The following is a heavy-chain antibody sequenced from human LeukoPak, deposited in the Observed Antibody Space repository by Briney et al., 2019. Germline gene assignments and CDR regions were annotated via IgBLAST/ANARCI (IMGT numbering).Heavy chain of an antibody. J-gene: IGHJ6*03. CDR3: AKRVGATTASRGYYYYMDV. D-gene: IGHD1-26*01. CDR2: ISGSGGST. Sequence: GGSLRLSCAASGFTFSSYAMSWVRQAPGKGLEWASAISGSGGSTYYADSVKGRFTISRDNSKNTLYLQMNSLRAEDTAVYYCAKRVGATTASRGYYYYMDVWGKGTTVTVSS. CDR1: GFTFSSYA. V-gene: IGHV3-23*01.